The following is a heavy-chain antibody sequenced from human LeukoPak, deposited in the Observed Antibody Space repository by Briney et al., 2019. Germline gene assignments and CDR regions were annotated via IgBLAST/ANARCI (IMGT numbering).Heavy chain of an antibody. CDR2: MHYSGNT. CDR1: GGSISSGSYY. Sequence: SETLSLTCTVSGGSISSGSYYWGWIRQPPGKGLEWIGSMHYSGNTYCNPSLKSRVTISVDTSKNQFSLKLTTVTAADTAMYYCASRGRPEYTNSWFSAFDYWGQGTLVTVSS. V-gene: IGHV4-39*01. D-gene: IGHD6-13*01. J-gene: IGHJ4*02. CDR3: ASRGRPEYTNSWFSAFDY.